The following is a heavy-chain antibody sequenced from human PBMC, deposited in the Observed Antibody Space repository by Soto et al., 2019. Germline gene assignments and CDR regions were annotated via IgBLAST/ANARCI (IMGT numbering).Heavy chain of an antibody. Sequence: GGSLRLSCAPSGFTFNIYYMSWVRQAPGKGLEWVSSISSSSNYIYYADSVKGRFTISRDNAKNSLYLQMNGLRAEDTAVYYCARGSSGFYYFDYWGQGT. V-gene: IGHV3-21*01. CDR3: ARGSSGFYYFDY. CDR2: ISSSSNYI. CDR1: GFTFNIYY. D-gene: IGHD5-12*01. J-gene: IGHJ4*02.